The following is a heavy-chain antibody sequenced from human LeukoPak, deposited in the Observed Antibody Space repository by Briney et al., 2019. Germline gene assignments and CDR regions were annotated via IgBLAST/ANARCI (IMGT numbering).Heavy chain of an antibody. J-gene: IGHJ6*02. CDR1: GLTFSSYT. V-gene: IGHV3-21*06. CDR2: IRSSGNYK. Sequence: GGSLRLSCAASGLTFSSYTMKWVRPAPGKGLEGVSSIRSSGNYKYYAGSVNGRFTISRDNANNSLYLQMNSLRAEDTAVYYCATDQPGYYYGMDVWGQGTTVTVS. CDR3: ATDQPGYYYGMDV.